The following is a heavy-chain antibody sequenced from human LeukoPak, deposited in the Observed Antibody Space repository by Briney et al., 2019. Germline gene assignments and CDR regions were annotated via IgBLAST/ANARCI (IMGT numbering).Heavy chain of an antibody. D-gene: IGHD6-13*01. CDR2: INSDGTIT. J-gene: IGHJ4*02. CDR3: ARVGRAAAGCDY. Sequence: GGSLRLSCAASGFTFGSYWMHWVRQAPGKGLVWVSHINSDGTITTYADSVKGRFTISGDNAKNTLYLQMNSLRAEDTAVYYCARVGRAAAGCDYWGQGTLVTVSS. CDR1: GFTFGSYW. V-gene: IGHV3-74*01.